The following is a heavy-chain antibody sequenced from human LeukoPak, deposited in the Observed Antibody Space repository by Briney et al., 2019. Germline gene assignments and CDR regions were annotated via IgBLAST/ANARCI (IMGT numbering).Heavy chain of an antibody. CDR1: GFTFSSYS. D-gene: IGHD3-22*01. CDR2: ISSSSSYI. Sequence: GGSLRLSCAASGFTFSSYSMSWVRQAPGKGLEWVSSISSSSSYIYYADSVKGRFTISRDNAKNSLYLQMNSLRAEDTAVYYCARDLGYYYDSSGAYWGQGTLVTVSS. V-gene: IGHV3-21*01. CDR3: ARDLGYYYDSSGAY. J-gene: IGHJ4*02.